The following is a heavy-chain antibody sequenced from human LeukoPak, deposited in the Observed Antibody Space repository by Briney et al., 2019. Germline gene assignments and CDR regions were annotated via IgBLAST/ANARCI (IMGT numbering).Heavy chain of an antibody. Sequence: GGSLRLSCAASGFTFSSYAMHWVRQAPGKGLEWVAVISYDGSNKYYADSVKGRFTISRDNSKNTLYLQMNSLRAEDTAVYYCAREASYGYSSLDYWGQGTLVTVSS. J-gene: IGHJ4*02. V-gene: IGHV3-30-3*01. CDR1: GFTFSSYA. CDR2: ISYDGSNK. CDR3: AREASYGYSSLDY. D-gene: IGHD5-18*01.